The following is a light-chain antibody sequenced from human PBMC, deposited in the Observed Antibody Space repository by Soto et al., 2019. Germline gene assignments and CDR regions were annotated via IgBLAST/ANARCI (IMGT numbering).Light chain of an antibody. CDR2: DAS. Sequence: DIVLTQSPATLSLSPGERATLSCRASQSVSSYLAWYQQKPGQAPRLLIYDASNRATGIPARFSGSGSGTDFTPTISSLEPEDFAVYYCQQRSNWPLSFGGGTKVEIK. CDR3: QQRSNWPLS. CDR1: QSVSSY. V-gene: IGKV3-11*01. J-gene: IGKJ4*01.